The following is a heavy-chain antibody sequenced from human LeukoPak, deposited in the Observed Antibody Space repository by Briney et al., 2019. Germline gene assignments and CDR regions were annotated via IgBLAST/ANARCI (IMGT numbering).Heavy chain of an antibody. CDR1: GSTFITNA. J-gene: IGHJ4*02. Sequence: GGSLRPSWVPFGSTFITNAMHWDRQLHGKGLGWGAVISYDGSYKEYAGSVKGRFTTSRDNSENTLYLQMNSLRPDDTAVYYCAKDGSYSGSYLPDYWGQGTPDTVSS. D-gene: IGHD1-26*01. CDR3: AKDGSYSGSYLPDY. CDR2: ISYDGSYK. V-gene: IGHV3-30*18.